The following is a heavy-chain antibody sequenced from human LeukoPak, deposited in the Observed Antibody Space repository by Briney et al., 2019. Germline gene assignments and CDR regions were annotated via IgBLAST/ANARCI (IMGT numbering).Heavy chain of an antibody. J-gene: IGHJ6*02. V-gene: IGHV3-49*03. Sequence: GGSLRLSCTASGFTFGDYAMSWFRQAPGKGLEWVGFIRSKAYGGTTEYAASVKGRFTISRDDSKSIAYLQMNSLKTEDTAVYYCTREPAATVTPGYYGMDVWGQGTTVTVSS. CDR1: GFTFGDYA. CDR2: IRSKAYGGTT. CDR3: TREPAATVTPGYYGMDV. D-gene: IGHD4-17*01.